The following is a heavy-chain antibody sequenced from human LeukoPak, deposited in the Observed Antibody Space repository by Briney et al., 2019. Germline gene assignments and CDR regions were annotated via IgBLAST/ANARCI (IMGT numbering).Heavy chain of an antibody. V-gene: IGHV4-38-2*02. Sequence: SETLSLTXTVSGYSISSGYYWGWIRQPPGKGLEWIGSIYHSGSTYYNPSLKSRVTISVDTSKNQFSLKLSSVTAADTAVYYCARYSSGWYGGYWYFDLWGRGTLVTVSS. D-gene: IGHD6-19*01. CDR2: IYHSGST. J-gene: IGHJ2*01. CDR3: ARYSSGWYGGYWYFDL. CDR1: GYSISSGYY.